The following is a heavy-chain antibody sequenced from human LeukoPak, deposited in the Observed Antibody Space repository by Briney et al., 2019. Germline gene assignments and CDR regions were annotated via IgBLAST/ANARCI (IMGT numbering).Heavy chain of an antibody. CDR2: IYTSGST. CDR3: ARGRDYGDPNYYYYGMDV. Sequence: SETLSLTCTVSGGSISSYYWSWIRQPAGKGLEWIGRIYTSGSTDYNPSLKSRVTMSVDTSKSQFSLKLSSVTAADTAVYYCARGRDYGDPNYYYYGMDVWGQGTTVTVSS. D-gene: IGHD4-17*01. V-gene: IGHV4-4*07. J-gene: IGHJ6*02. CDR1: GGSISSYY.